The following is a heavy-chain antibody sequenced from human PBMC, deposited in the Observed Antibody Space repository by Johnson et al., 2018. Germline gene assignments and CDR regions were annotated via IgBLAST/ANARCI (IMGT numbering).Heavy chain of an antibody. CDR2: TYYRSKWYN. Sequence: QVQLQESGPGLVKPSQTLSLTCVISGDSVSRNNVAWNWIRQSPSRGLEWLGRTYYRSKWYNDYAVSVQSRININPGTPKNQFSLQLNSVTPEDTAVYYCASGIQYPYDSSGRLWLWYMDVWGKGTTVTVSS. CDR1: GDSVSRNNVA. D-gene: IGHD3-22*01. CDR3: ASGIQYPYDSSGRLWLWYMDV. J-gene: IGHJ6*03. V-gene: IGHV6-1*01.